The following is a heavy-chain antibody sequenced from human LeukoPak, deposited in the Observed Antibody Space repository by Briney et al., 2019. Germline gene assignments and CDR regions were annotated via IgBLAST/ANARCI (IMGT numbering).Heavy chain of an antibody. CDR2: ISAYNGNT. V-gene: IGHV1-18*01. CDR1: GYIFTNYA. CDR3: ARNLPVGGLVDY. D-gene: IGHD4-23*01. J-gene: IGHJ4*02. Sequence: ASVKVSCKASGYIFTNYAINWVRQAPGQGLEWMGWISAYNGNTNYAQKLQGRVTMTTDTSTSTAYMELRSLRSDDTAVYYCARNLPVGGLVDYWGQGTLVTVSS.